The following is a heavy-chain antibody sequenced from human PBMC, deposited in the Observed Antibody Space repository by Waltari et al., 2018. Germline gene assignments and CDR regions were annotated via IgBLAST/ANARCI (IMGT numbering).Heavy chain of an antibody. J-gene: IGHJ6*02. CDR3: AEAGLYVRDYYYDYSMGV. D-gene: IGHD3-16*01. Sequence: EVQLLESGGGLVQPGGSLRLSCAASGFTFRRYAMSWFGQAPGKGLEWGSRISGSGAAIYDADSVKGRFTISRDKSKNTLYLQMISLRAEDTAVYYCAEAGLYVRDYYYDYSMGVWGQGTTVTVSS. CDR2: ISGSGAAI. V-gene: IGHV3-23*01. CDR1: GFTFRRYA.